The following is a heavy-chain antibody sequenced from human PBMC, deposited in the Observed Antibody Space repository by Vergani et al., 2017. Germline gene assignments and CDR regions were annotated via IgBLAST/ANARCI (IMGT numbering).Heavy chain of an antibody. Sequence: EVQLVESGGGLVQPGGSLRLSCAASGFTFSSYEMNWVRQAPGKGLEWVSYISSSGSTIYYADSVKGRFTISRDNAKNSLYLQMNSLRAEDTAVYYCARAEGSGYDFYYYYYYGMDVWGQGTTVTVSS. V-gene: IGHV3-48*03. J-gene: IGHJ6*02. CDR2: ISSSGSTI. D-gene: IGHD5-12*01. CDR3: ARAEGSGYDFYYYYYYGMDV. CDR1: GFTFSSYE.